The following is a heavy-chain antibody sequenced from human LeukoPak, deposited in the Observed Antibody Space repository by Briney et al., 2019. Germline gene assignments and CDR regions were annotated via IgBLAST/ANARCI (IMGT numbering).Heavy chain of an antibody. J-gene: IGHJ4*02. Sequence: PGRSLRLSCAASGFTFDDYAMHWVRQAPGKGLEWVSGISWNSGRIGYADSVKGRFTISRDNAKNSLYLQMNSLRADDTALYFCARDGGAHLLGATLSFDYWARDPWSPSPQ. V-gene: IGHV3-9*01. D-gene: IGHD1-26*01. CDR1: GFTFDDYA. CDR3: ARDGGAHLLGATLSFDY. CDR2: ISWNSGRI.